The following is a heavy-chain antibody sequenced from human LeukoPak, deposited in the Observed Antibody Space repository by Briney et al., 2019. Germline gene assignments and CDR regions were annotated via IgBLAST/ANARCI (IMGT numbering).Heavy chain of an antibody. CDR1: GGSFSGYY. CDR2: INHSGST. V-gene: IGHV4-34*01. Sequence: PSETLSLTCAVYGGSFSGYYWSWIRQPPGKGLEWIGGINHSGSTNYNPSLKSRVTISVDTSKNQFSLKLSSVTAADTAVYYCARHSSGWYAMWFDPWGQGTLVTVSS. D-gene: IGHD6-19*01. J-gene: IGHJ5*02. CDR3: ARHSSGWYAMWFDP.